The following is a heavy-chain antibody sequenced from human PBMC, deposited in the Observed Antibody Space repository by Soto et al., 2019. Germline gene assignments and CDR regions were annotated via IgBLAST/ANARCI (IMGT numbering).Heavy chain of an antibody. CDR1: GGSISGSSYY. J-gene: IGHJ6*02. D-gene: IGHD3-10*01. CDR3: ASQLWFGEDYYGMDV. CDR2: IYYSGST. Sequence: SETLSLTCTVSGGSISGSSYYWGWIRQPPGKGLEWIGSIYYSGSTYYNPSLKSRVTISVDTSKNQFSLKLSSVTAADTAVYYCASQLWFGEDYYGMDVWGQGTTVS. V-gene: IGHV4-39*01.